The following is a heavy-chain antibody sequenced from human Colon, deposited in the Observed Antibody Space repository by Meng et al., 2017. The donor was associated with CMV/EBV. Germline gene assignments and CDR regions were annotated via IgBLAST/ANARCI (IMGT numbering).Heavy chain of an antibody. D-gene: IGHD1-26*01. Sequence: HVPLVQSGAEVKKPGSSVKVPCQALGGTFSSYAISWVRQAPGQGLEWMGGIIPIFGTANYAQKFQGRVTITADESTSTAYMELSSLRSEDTAVYYCARDIDSAEGYWGQGTLVTVSS. J-gene: IGHJ4*02. CDR1: GGTFSSYA. V-gene: IGHV1-69*12. CDR2: IIPIFGTA. CDR3: ARDIDSAEGY.